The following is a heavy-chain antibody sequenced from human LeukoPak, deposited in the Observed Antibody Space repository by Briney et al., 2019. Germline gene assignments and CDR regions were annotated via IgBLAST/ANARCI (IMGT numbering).Heavy chain of an antibody. CDR2: IYTSGST. J-gene: IGHJ4*02. CDR1: GGSISSGSYY. D-gene: IGHD3-22*01. CDR3: ATVPYDSSGLDY. Sequence: PSETLSLTCTVSGGSISSGSYYWSWIRQPAGKGLEWIGRIYTSGSTNYNPSLKSRVTISVDTSKNQFSLKLSSVTAADTAVYYCATVPYDSSGLDYWGQGTLVTVSS. V-gene: IGHV4-61*02.